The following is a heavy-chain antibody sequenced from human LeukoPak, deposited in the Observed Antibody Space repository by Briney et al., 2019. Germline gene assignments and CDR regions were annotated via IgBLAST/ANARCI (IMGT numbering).Heavy chain of an antibody. V-gene: IGHV1-2*02. CDR2: INPNSGGT. Sequence: GASVKVSCKASGYTFTGSYMHWVRQAPGQGLEWMGWINPNSGGTNYAQKFQGRVTMTRDTSISTAYMELSRLRSDDTAVYYCASGDYYDSSGYYCYWGQGTLVTVSS. CDR1: GYTFTGSY. J-gene: IGHJ4*02. D-gene: IGHD3-22*01. CDR3: ASGDYYDSSGYYCY.